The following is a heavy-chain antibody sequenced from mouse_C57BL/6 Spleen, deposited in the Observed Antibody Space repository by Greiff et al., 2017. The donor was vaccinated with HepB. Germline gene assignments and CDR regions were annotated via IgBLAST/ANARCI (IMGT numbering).Heavy chain of an antibody. J-gene: IGHJ2*01. V-gene: IGHV14-4*01. CDR1: GFNIKDDY. CDR2: IDPENGDT. CDR3: TPTVAEGYFDY. Sequence: EVQLQQSGAELVRPGASVKLSCTASGFNIKDDYMHWVKQRPEQGLEWIGWIDPENGDTEYASKFQGKATITADTSSNTAYLQLSSLTSEDTAVYYCTPTVAEGYFDYWGQGTTLTVSS. D-gene: IGHD1-1*01.